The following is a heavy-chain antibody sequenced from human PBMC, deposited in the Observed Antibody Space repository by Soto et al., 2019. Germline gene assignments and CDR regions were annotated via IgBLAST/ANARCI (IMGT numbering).Heavy chain of an antibody. CDR1: GGSISSGGYS. CDR2: IYYGGST. J-gene: IGHJ4*02. CDR3: ARVRREYDNSGPVDY. D-gene: IGHD3-22*01. V-gene: IGHV4-30-2*01. Sequence: SETLSLTCAVSGGSISSGGYSWNWIRQPPGKGLEWIGYIYYGGSTYYNPSLQSRVTMSVDRSRNQFSLKLNSVTAADTAVYYCARVRREYDNSGPVDYWGQGTLVTVSS.